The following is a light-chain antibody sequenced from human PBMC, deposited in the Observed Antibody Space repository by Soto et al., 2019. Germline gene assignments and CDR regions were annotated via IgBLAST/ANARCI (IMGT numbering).Light chain of an antibody. Sequence: QSALTQPASVSGSPGQSITISCTGSSSDIGAYNYVSWFQQYPGKAPKLIISEVSNRPSGVSNRFSGSKSGTSASLAISGLRSEDEADYYCAAWDDSLSGSVFGTGTKVTVL. CDR3: AAWDDSLSGSV. V-gene: IGLV2-14*01. CDR2: EVS. CDR1: SSDIGAYNY. J-gene: IGLJ1*01.